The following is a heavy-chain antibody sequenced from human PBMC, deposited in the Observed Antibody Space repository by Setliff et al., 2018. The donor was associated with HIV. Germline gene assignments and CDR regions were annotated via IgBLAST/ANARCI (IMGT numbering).Heavy chain of an antibody. CDR3: ARNYGADSNYFDY. V-gene: IGHV1-2*06. CDR2: INPSRHNT. CDR1: GYTFTGHY. D-gene: IGHD4-17*01. Sequence: GASVKVSCKASGYTFTGHYLHWVRQAPGQGLEWMGRINPSRHNTIYAPRYQGRVTMTRDTSISTAYMGLGGLRSDDTAVYYCARNYGADSNYFDYWGQGTLVTVSS. J-gene: IGHJ4*02.